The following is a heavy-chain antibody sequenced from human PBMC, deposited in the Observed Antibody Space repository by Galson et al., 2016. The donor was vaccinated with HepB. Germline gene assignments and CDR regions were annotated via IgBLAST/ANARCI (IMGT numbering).Heavy chain of an antibody. CDR1: GFAFNSYM. Sequence: SLRLSCAASGFAFNSYMMNWGRQAPGKGLEWVSYIDSNSRTTYYADSVKGRFTISRDSAKNSLYPQMDSLRDEDTAVYYCARGGYYDYVWGTYRSRGMDVWGQGTTVTVSS. J-gene: IGHJ6*02. CDR3: ARGGYYDYVWGTYRSRGMDV. CDR2: IDSNSRTT. V-gene: IGHV3-48*02. D-gene: IGHD3-16*02.